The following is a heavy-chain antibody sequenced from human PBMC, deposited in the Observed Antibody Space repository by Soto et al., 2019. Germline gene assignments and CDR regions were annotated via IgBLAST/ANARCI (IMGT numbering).Heavy chain of an antibody. CDR2: IWYDGRNK. CDR1: GFTFSSYG. CDR3: ARGSGYPDY. D-gene: IGHD3-22*01. J-gene: IGHJ4*02. Sequence: QVQLVESGGGVVQPGRSLRLSCAASGFTFSSYGMHWVRQAPGKGLEWVAVIWYDGRNKYYADSVKGRLTISRDNSKNTLYLQMNSLRAEDSAVYYCARGSGYPDYWGQGTLVTVSS. V-gene: IGHV3-33*01.